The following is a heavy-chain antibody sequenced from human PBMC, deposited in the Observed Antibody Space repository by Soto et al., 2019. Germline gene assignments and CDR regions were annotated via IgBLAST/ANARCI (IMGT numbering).Heavy chain of an antibody. CDR2: INPKSGGP. D-gene: IGHD6-19*01. CDR1: GYTFTDYY. J-gene: IGHJ4*01. Sequence: ASVKVSCKTSGYTFTDYYMHWVRQAPGQGFEWVGGINPKSGGPKYVPKFQGRVTVTRDTSTSTAYMELNRLTSDDTAVYYCASEAGRDTNCVKGFDYWG. V-gene: IGHV1-2*02. CDR3: ASEAGRDTNCVKGFDY.